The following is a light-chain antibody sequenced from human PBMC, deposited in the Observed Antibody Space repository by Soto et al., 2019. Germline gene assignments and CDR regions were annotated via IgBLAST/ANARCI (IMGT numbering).Light chain of an antibody. CDR2: DAS. J-gene: IGKJ1*01. Sequence: IQMTQSPSSVSASIGETVTLTCRASHDVRTWLAWYQQIPGRAPKLLIYDASTLESGVPSRFSGSGSGTEFTLTISSLQPDDFATYYCQQYNSYSRTFGQGTKVEIK. CDR1: HDVRTW. CDR3: QQYNSYSRT. V-gene: IGKV1-5*01.